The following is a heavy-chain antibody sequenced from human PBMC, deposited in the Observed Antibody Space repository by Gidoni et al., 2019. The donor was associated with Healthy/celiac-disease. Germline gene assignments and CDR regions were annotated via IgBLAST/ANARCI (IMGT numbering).Heavy chain of an antibody. CDR1: GFTFSSYG. CDR2: ISYDGSNK. Sequence: QVQLVESGGGVVQPGRSLRLSCAASGFTFSSYGMHWVRQAHGKGLEWVAVISYDGSNKYYAGSVKGRFTISRDNSKNTLYLQMNSVRAEDTAVYYCARGGSHYGDYVPYWYFDVWGRGTLVIVSS. D-gene: IGHD4-17*01. J-gene: IGHJ2*01. V-gene: IGHV3-30*19. CDR3: ARGGSHYGDYVPYWYFDV.